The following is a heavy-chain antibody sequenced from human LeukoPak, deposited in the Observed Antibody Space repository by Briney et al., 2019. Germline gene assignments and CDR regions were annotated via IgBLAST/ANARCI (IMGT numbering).Heavy chain of an antibody. D-gene: IGHD4-17*01. Sequence: GGSLRLSCAASGFAFSSYAMHWVRQAPGKGLEWVAVISYDGSNKYYADSVKGRFTISRDNSKNTLYLQMNSLRAEDTAVYYCARLTPDYGDYSPFDYWGQGTLVTVSS. V-gene: IGHV3-30-3*01. CDR3: ARLTPDYGDYSPFDY. CDR1: GFAFSSYA. CDR2: ISYDGSNK. J-gene: IGHJ4*02.